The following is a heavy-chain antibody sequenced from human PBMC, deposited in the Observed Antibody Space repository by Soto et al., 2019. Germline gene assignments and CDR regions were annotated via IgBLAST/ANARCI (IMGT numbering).Heavy chain of an antibody. J-gene: IGHJ6*02. V-gene: IGHV3-33*01. CDR2: IWYDGSNK. CDR3: ARKGDFWSGYSV. Sequence: GGSLRLSCAASGFTFSSYGMHWVRQAPGKGLEWVAVIWYDGSNKYYADSVKGRFAISRDNSKNTLYLQMNSLRAEDTAVYYCARKGDFWSGYSVWGQGTTVTVSS. CDR1: GFTFSSYG. D-gene: IGHD3-3*01.